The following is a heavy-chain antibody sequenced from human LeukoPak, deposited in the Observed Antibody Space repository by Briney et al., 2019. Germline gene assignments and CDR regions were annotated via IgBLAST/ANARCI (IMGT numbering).Heavy chain of an antibody. CDR2: ISGSGGST. D-gene: IGHD5-24*01. V-gene: IGHV3-23*01. CDR3: AKAHGERWVQRRLLPDFDY. Sequence: PGGSLRLSCAASGFTFSSYAMSWVRQAPGKGLDWVSAISGSGGSTYYADSVKGRLTICRDNSKNTLYLQMNRLRDEDTVVYYCAKAHGERWVQRRLLPDFDYWGQGTLVTVSS. J-gene: IGHJ4*02. CDR1: GFTFSSYA.